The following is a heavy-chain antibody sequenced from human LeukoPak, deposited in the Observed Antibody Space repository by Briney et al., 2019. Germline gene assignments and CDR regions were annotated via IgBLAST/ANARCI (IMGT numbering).Heavy chain of an antibody. CDR1: GGSFSGYY. V-gene: IGHV4-34*01. CDR2: INHSGST. CDR3: AIGGSYVVGATSRPDWFAP. J-gene: IGHJ5*02. Sequence: PSETLSITCAVYGGSFSGYYWSWIRQPPGKGLEWIGEINHSGSTNYNPSLKSRVTISVDTSKNQFSLKLSSVTAADTAVYYCAIGGSYVVGATSRPDWFAPWGQGTLVTVSS. D-gene: IGHD1-26*01.